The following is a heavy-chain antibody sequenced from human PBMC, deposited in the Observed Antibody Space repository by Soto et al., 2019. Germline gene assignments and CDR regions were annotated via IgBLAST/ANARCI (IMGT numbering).Heavy chain of an antibody. D-gene: IGHD3-9*01. CDR3: ARLQRYVQGLPGGLDS. CDR2: INTGNGNT. Sequence: ASVKVSCKASGYTFTDYNLHWVRQAPGQNLEWVGWINTGNGNTKYSAKSQARVTISRDTSANMAFMELNNLKSEDTAVYFCARLQRYVQGLPGGLDSWGQGTLVTVS. CDR1: GYTFTDYN. J-gene: IGHJ4*02. V-gene: IGHV1-3*04.